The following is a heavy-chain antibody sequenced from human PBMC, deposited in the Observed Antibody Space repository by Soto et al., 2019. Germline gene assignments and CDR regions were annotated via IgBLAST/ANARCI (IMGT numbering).Heavy chain of an antibody. V-gene: IGHV3-30-3*01. J-gene: IGHJ6*02. CDR3: ARVRDQLLFYYYYGMDV. CDR1: GFTFSSYA. Sequence: GGSLRLSCAASGFTFSSYAMHWVRQAPGKGLEWVAVISYDGSNKYYADSVKGRFTISRDNSKNTLYLQMNSLRAEDTAVYNCARVRDQLLFYYYYGMDVWGQGTTVTVSS. CDR2: ISYDGSNK. D-gene: IGHD2-2*01.